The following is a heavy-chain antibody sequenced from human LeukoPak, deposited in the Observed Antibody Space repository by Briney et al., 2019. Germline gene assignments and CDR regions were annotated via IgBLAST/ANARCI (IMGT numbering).Heavy chain of an antibody. CDR1: GGSISSGGYY. CDR2: IYYSGST. Sequence: SETLSLTCTVSGGSISSGGYYWSWIRQHPGRGLEWIGYIYYSGSTYYNPSLKSRVTISVDTSKNQFSLKLSSVTAADTAVYYCARSMVRGVPYFQHWGQGTLVTVSS. D-gene: IGHD3-10*01. J-gene: IGHJ1*01. V-gene: IGHV4-31*03. CDR3: ARSMVRGVPYFQH.